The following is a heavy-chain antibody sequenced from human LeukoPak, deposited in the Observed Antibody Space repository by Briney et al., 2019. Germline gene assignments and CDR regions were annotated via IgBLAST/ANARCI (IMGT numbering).Heavy chain of an antibody. CDR3: ASEGYCSGGSCYAGD. D-gene: IGHD2-15*01. Sequence: ASVKVSCKASGYTFTSYGISWVRQAPGQGLEWMGWISAYNGNTNYAQKLQGRVTMTRDTSISTAYMELSRLRSDDTAVYYCASEGYCSGGSCYAGDWGQGTLVTVSS. CDR1: GYTFTSYG. V-gene: IGHV1-18*01. J-gene: IGHJ4*02. CDR2: ISAYNGNT.